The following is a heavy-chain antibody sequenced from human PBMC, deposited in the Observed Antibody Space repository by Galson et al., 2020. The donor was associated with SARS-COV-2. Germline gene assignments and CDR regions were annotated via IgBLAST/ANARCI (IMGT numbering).Heavy chain of an antibody. V-gene: IGHV3-48*03. CDR3: ARGGYRGYYDSNNYPFDH. Sequence: GESLKISCAASAFTFSHYEMNWVRQAPGKGLEWISYISGSGGTIYYADSVKGRFTISRDNAKNSLYLQMNSLRAEYTADYYCARGGYRGYYDSNNYPFDHWGHGTLVTVSS. CDR1: AFTFSHYE. J-gene: IGHJ4*01. D-gene: IGHD3-22*01. CDR2: ISGSGGTI.